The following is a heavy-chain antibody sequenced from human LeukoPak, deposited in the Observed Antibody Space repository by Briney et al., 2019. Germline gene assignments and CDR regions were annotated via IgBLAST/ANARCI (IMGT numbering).Heavy chain of an antibody. J-gene: IGHJ3*02. V-gene: IGHV4-59*11. CDR3: ARSILDAFDI. CDR2: IYYSGST. CDR1: GGSISSHY. D-gene: IGHD6-6*01. Sequence: SETLSLTCTVSGGSISSHYWSWIRQPPGKGLEWIGYIYYSGSTNYNPSFKSRVTISVDTSKNQFSLKLSSVTAADTAVYYCARSILDAFDIWGQGTMVTVSS.